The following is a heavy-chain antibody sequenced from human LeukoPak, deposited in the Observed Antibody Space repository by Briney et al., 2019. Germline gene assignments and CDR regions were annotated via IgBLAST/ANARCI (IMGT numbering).Heavy chain of an antibody. V-gene: IGHV4-30-4*01. CDR3: AREGGTMKPTFSAFDI. D-gene: IGHD3-22*01. CDR1: GGSISSGDYY. CDR2: IYYSGST. Sequence: PSETLSLTCTVSGGSISSGDYYWSWIRQPPGKGLEWIGYIYYSGSTYYNPSLKSRVTVSVDTSKNQFSLKLSSVTAADTAVYYCAREGGTMKPTFSAFDIWGQGTMVTVSS. J-gene: IGHJ3*02.